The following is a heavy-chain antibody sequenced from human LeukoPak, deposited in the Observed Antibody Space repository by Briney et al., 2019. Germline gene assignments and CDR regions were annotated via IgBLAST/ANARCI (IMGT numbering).Heavy chain of an antibody. J-gene: IGHJ4*02. Sequence: ASVKVSCKASGYTFTSYYMHWVRQAPGQGLEWMGIINPSGGSTSYAQKFQGRVTMTRDTSTSTVYMELSSLRSKDTAVYYCAGEYSGSYAFDYWGQGTLVTVSS. CDR3: AGEYSGSYAFDY. CDR1: GYTFTSYY. CDR2: INPSGGST. D-gene: IGHD1-26*01. V-gene: IGHV1-46*01.